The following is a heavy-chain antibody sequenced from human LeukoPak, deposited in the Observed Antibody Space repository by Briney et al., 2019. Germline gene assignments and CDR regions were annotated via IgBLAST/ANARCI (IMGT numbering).Heavy chain of an antibody. V-gene: IGHV1-69*05. CDR2: IIPIFGTA. D-gene: IGHD3-16*01. J-gene: IGHJ6*03. CDR1: GGTFSSYA. Sequence: SVKVSCKASGGTFSSYAISWVRQAPGQGLEWMGGIIPIFGTANYAQKFQGRVTITTDESTSTAYMELSSLRSEDTAVYYCARSHLSGEVSVYYYYYYMDVWGKGTTVTVSS. CDR3: ARSHLSGEVSVYYYYYYMDV.